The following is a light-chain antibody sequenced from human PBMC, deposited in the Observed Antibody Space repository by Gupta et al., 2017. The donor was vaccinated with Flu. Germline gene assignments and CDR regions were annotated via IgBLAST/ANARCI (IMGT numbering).Light chain of an antibody. CDR2: VNR. Sequence: QSVLTQPPSVSGAPGPRVTISCTGSTSNIGAGYDVQWYQHLPGATPKPLIYVNRNRPSGVTDRCSGSRSGTSASRAITGLQAEDEADYYCESYDSSLSGPAYDFGTGTKVTVL. V-gene: IGLV1-40*01. CDR1: TSNIGAGYD. J-gene: IGLJ1*01. CDR3: ESYDSSLSGPAYD.